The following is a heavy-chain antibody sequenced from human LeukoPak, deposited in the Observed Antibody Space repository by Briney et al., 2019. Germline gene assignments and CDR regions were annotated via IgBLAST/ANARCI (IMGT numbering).Heavy chain of an antibody. CDR1: GGTFSSYA. D-gene: IGHD3-10*01. J-gene: IGHJ6*03. V-gene: IGHV1-69*13. CDR2: IIPIFGTA. CDR3: ARVWSYYYGSGSYYRKNPADPYDYMDV. Sequence: SVKVSCKASGGTFSSYAISWVRQAPGQGLEWMGGIIPIFGTANYAQKFQGRVTITADESTSTAYMELSSLRSEDTAVYYCARVWSYYYGSGSYYRKNPADPYDYMDVWGEGTTVTISS.